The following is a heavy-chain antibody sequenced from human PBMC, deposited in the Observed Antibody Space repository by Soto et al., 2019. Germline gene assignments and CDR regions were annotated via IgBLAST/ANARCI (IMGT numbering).Heavy chain of an antibody. CDR3: VRDSHGDY. CDR1: GFTFSNYW. J-gene: IGHJ4*02. Sequence: EVQLMESGGGRVQPGGSLRLSCVGSGFTFSNYWMHWVRQAPGKGLEWVSRIDHDGPTDYADSVRGRFTISRDNAENTLYLQMNSLRPEDTAVYYCVRDSHGDYWGQGTLVTVSS. CDR2: IDHDGPT. V-gene: IGHV3-74*01.